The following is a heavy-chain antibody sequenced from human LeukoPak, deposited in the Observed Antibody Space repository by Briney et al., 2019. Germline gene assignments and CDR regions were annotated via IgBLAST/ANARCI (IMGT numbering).Heavy chain of an antibody. CDR3: ARGYWSSSWSSYYYMDV. V-gene: IGHV1-8*01. CDR1: GYTFTNYD. CDR2: MNPNSGDT. Sequence: ASVKVSCKASGYTFTNYDINWVRQATGQGPEWMGWMNPNSGDTGYVQKFQGRVTMTRDTSTSTAYMELSSLTSEDTAIYYCARGYWSSSWSSYYYMDVWGKGTTVTISS. D-gene: IGHD6-13*01. J-gene: IGHJ6*03.